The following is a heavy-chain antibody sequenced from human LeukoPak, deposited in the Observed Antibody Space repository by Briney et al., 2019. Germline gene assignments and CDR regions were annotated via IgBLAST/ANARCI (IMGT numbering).Heavy chain of an antibody. J-gene: IGHJ4*02. CDR3: ARERNLEIAVAGTIFDY. D-gene: IGHD6-19*01. Sequence: SSETLSLTCTVSGGSISSYYWSWIRQPAGKGLEWIGRIYTSGSTNYNPSLKSRVTMSVDTSKNQFSLKLSSVTAADTAVYYCARERNLEIAVAGTIFDYWGQGTLVTVSS. V-gene: IGHV4-4*07. CDR1: GGSISSYY. CDR2: IYTSGST.